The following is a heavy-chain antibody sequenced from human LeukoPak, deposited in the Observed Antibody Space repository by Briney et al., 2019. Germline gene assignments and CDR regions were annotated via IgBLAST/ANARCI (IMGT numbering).Heavy chain of an antibody. CDR2: IYYSGST. V-gene: IGHV4-59*01. Sequence: SSETLSLTCTVSGGSISSYYWSWIRQPPGKGLERIGYIYYSGSTNYNPSLKSRVTISVDTSKNQFSLKLSSVTAADTAVYYCARLGLYDFWSDPDYYYYMDVWGKGTTVTVSS. D-gene: IGHD3-3*01. CDR3: ARLGLYDFWSDPDYYYYMDV. CDR1: GGSISSYY. J-gene: IGHJ6*03.